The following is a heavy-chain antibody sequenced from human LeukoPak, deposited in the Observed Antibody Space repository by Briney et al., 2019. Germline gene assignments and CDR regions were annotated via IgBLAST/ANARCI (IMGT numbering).Heavy chain of an antibody. CDR3: ARRTAYMEYFDL. Sequence: PGESLKISCKGSGYSFTTYWIGWVRQMPGKGLEWMGTIYPGDSDTRYIPSFQGQVTISADKSTSVAYLQWSSLKASDAAIYYCARRTAYMEYFDLWGRGTLVTVSS. J-gene: IGHJ2*01. CDR2: IYPGDSDT. CDR1: GYSFTTYW. D-gene: IGHD3-16*01. V-gene: IGHV5-51*01.